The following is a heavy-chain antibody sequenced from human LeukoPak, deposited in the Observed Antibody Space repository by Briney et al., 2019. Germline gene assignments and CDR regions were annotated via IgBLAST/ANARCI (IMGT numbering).Heavy chain of an antibody. D-gene: IGHD4-17*01. Sequence: GGSLRLSCTASGFTFRSNGMTWVRQAPEKGLEWVATISDSGGYTYYADSVKGRFTISRDNSKNTLHLQMNSLRAEDTAVYYCAKDRYGDTYWGQGTLVTVSS. CDR3: AKDRYGDTY. V-gene: IGHV3-23*01. CDR1: GFTFRSNG. J-gene: IGHJ4*02. CDR2: ISDSGGYT.